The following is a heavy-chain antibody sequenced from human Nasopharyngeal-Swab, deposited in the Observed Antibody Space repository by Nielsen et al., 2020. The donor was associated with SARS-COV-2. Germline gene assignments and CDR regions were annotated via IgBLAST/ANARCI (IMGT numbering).Heavy chain of an antibody. CDR3: ARDNAYCSAARCENWFDP. CDR1: GGSISSSSYY. Sequence: SETLSLTCTVSGGSISSSSYYWGWIRQPPGKGREWIGSIHYTGSTYYNSSLKSRVTMSVDTSKNQFSLKLSSVTAADTAVYYCARDNAYCSAARCENWFDPWGQGTLVTVSS. J-gene: IGHJ5*02. D-gene: IGHD2-15*01. V-gene: IGHV4-39*07. CDR2: IHYTGST.